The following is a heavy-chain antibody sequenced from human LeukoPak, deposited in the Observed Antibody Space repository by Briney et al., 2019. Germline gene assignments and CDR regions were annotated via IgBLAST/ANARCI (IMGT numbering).Heavy chain of an antibody. D-gene: IGHD2-2*01. CDR2: ISSSSYI. Sequence: PGGSLRLSCAASGFPFSNYSMNWVRQATGKGLEWVSSISSSSYIYYADSVKGRFTISRDNAKNSLYLKMNRLRAEDTAVDYCARARGNGRGTRFKPINFDYWGQGTLVTVSS. CDR3: ARARGNGRGTRFKPINFDY. CDR1: GFPFSNYS. J-gene: IGHJ4*02. V-gene: IGHV3-21*01.